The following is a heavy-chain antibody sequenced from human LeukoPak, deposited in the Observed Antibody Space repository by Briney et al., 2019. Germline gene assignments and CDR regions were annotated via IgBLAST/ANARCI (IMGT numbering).Heavy chain of an antibody. CDR2: IYTSGST. J-gene: IGHJ5*02. CDR3: PRDHTRGYCSSTSCYGGWFVP. V-gene: IGHV4-61*02. Sequence: SQTLSLTCTVSGGSISSGSYYWSWIRQPAGKGLEWIGRIYTSGSTNYNPSLKSRVTISVVTSKNQFSLKLSSVTAADTAVYYCPRDHTRGYCSSTSCYGGWFVPWGQGTLVTVSS. CDR1: GGSISSGSYY. D-gene: IGHD2-2*01.